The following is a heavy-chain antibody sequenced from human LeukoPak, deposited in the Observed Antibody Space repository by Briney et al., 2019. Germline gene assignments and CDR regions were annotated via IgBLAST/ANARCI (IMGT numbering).Heavy chain of an antibody. CDR2: VRKKTNSYTT. V-gene: IGHV3-72*01. J-gene: IGHJ4*02. CDR1: GSTFSDHD. Sequence: GGSLRLSCAASGSTFSDHDMDWVRQAPGKGLEWVGRVRKKTNSYTTEYAASVKGRFTISRDDSQNSLYLQMNSLTAEDTAVYYCARLVGANNWGQGTLVIVSS. CDR3: ARLVGANN. D-gene: IGHD1-26*01.